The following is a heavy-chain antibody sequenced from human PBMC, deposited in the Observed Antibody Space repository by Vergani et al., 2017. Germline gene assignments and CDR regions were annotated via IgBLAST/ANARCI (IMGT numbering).Heavy chain of an antibody. Sequence: EVQLVESGGGLVQPGGSLRLSCAASGFTFSSYEMNWVRQAPGKGLEWVSYISSSGSTIYYADSVKGRFTISRDNAKNSLYLQMNSLRAEDTAVYYCAREGHRQQLVRSGWFDPWGQGTLVTVSS. CDR1: GFTFSSYE. CDR3: AREGHRQQLVRSGWFDP. CDR2: ISSSGSTI. J-gene: IGHJ5*02. V-gene: IGHV3-48*03. D-gene: IGHD6-13*01.